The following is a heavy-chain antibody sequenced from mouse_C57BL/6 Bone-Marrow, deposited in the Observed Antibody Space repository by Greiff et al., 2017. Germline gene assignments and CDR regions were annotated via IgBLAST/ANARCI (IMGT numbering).Heavy chain of an antibody. CDR2: ISDGGSYT. D-gene: IGHD2-4*01. Sequence: EVHLVESGGGLVKPGGSLKLSCAASGFTFSSYAMSWVRQTPEKRLEWVATISDGGSYTYYPDNVKGRFTISRDNAKNNLYLQMSHLKSEDTAMYYCAREGAMIKSWFAYWGQGTLVTVSA. V-gene: IGHV5-4*01. CDR1: GFTFSSYA. J-gene: IGHJ3*01. CDR3: AREGAMIKSWFAY.